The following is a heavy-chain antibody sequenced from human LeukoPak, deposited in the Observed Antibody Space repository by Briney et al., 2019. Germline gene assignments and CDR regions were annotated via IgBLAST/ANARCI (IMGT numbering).Heavy chain of an antibody. J-gene: IGHJ4*02. CDR1: GFTFSSYG. CDR2: ITGSSSYI. D-gene: IGHD6-6*01. V-gene: IGHV3-21*01. CDR3: ASGFSSSPYFDY. Sequence: PGRSLRLSCAASGFTFSSYGMHWVRQAPGKGLEWVSFITGSSSYICYTDSVKGRFTISRDNAKNSLFLQMNSLRDEDAAVYYCASGFSSSPYFDYWGQGTLVTVSS.